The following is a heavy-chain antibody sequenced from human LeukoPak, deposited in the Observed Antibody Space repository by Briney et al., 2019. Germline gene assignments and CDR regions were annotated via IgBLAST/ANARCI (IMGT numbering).Heavy chain of an antibody. Sequence: SETLSLTCSVSGGSISSSSYYWGWIRQPPGKGLEWIGSVYYSGSTYYNPSLKSRVTISVDTPKNQFSLKLSSVTAADTAVYYCVRTYSSGRYPKRWGQGTLVTVSS. D-gene: IGHD6-19*01. J-gene: IGHJ4*02. CDR3: VRTYSSGRYPKR. CDR1: GGSISSSSYY. V-gene: IGHV4-39*01. CDR2: VYYSGST.